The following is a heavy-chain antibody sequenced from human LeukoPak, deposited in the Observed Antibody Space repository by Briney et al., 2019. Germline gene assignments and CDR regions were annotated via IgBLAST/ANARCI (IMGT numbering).Heavy chain of an antibody. CDR2: ISYDGSIK. CDR1: GFTFSNFA. CDR3: AREDMTTVTTRWAFDI. J-gene: IGHJ3*02. D-gene: IGHD4-17*01. V-gene: IGHV3-30*01. Sequence: PGRSLRLSCAASGFTFSNFAMHWVRQAPRKGLERVAVISYDGSIKYYADSVKGRFTISRDNSKNTLYLQMNSLRAEDTAVYYCAREDMTTVTTRWAFDIWGQGSMVTVSS.